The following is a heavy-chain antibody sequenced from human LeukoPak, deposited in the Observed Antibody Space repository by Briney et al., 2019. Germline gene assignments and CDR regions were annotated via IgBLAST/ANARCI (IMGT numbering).Heavy chain of an antibody. D-gene: IGHD2-15*01. CDR2: ISSSGTYI. Sequence: GGSLRLSCTASGFTFGSFSMTWVRQAPGKGLEWVSSISSSGTYIYYADSVKGRFTISRDNAKNSLYLQMNSLRAEDTAVYYCARYRGRSGGSCYSDYWGQGTLVTVSS. CDR3: ARYRGRSGGSCYSDY. J-gene: IGHJ4*02. V-gene: IGHV3-21*01. CDR1: GFTFGSFS.